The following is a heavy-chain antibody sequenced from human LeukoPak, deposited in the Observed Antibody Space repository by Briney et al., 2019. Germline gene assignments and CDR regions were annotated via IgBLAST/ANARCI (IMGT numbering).Heavy chain of an antibody. CDR1: GYTFTANY. CDR2: LNPNSGGT. J-gene: IGHJ6*03. CDR3: ARSSSGSGGYYMDV. Sequence: ASLKVSCKASGYTFTANYIHWVRQAPGQGLEWMGRLNPNSGGTNYAQKFQGRVTITADKSTSTAYMELSSLRSEDTAVYYCARSSSGSGGYYMDVWGKGTTVTVSS. V-gene: IGHV1-2*02. D-gene: IGHD1-26*01.